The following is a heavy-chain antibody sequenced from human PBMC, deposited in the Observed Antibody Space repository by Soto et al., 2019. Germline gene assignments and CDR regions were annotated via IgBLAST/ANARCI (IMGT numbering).Heavy chain of an antibody. V-gene: IGHV1-69*02. CDR1: GGTFSSYT. Sequence: QVQLVQSGAEVKKPGSSVKVSCKASGGTFSSYTISWVRQAPGQGLEWMGRIIPILDITNYAQKFQGRVSITADKSTSTAYMELSSLRSEDMAVYYCASLTDVTGTDYWGQGTLVTVSS. J-gene: IGHJ4*02. D-gene: IGHD1-20*01. CDR3: ASLTDVTGTDY. CDR2: IIPILDIT.